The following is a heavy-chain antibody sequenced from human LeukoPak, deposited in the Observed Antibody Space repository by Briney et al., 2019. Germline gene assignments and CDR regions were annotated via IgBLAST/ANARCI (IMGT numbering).Heavy chain of an antibody. CDR3: ARVVRLVAADWFDP. Sequence: LETLSLTCTVSGGSISSYYWSWIRQPPGKGLEWIGYMYYSGSTNYNPSLKSRVTISVDTSKNQFSLKLSSVTAADTAVYYCARVVRLVAADWFDPWGQGILVTVSS. J-gene: IGHJ5*02. CDR1: GGSISSYY. V-gene: IGHV4-59*01. CDR2: MYYSGST. D-gene: IGHD6-25*01.